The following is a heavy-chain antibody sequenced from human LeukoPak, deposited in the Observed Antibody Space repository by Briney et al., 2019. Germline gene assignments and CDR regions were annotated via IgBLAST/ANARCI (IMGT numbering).Heavy chain of an antibody. CDR3: AKDSGRIVGDLDV. D-gene: IGHD1-26*01. V-gene: IGHV3-23*01. Sequence: PGGSLRLSCAASGFSFSTFAMSWVRQTPGKGLEWVSAISGNGDSTYYADSVKGRFTISRDNSKNTLYLQMNSLRAEDTAVYYCAKDSGRIVGDLDVWGQGTTVTVSS. CDR2: ISGNGDST. CDR1: GFSFSTFA. J-gene: IGHJ6*02.